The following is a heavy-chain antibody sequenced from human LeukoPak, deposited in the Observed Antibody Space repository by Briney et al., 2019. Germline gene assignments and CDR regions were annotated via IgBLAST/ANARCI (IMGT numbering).Heavy chain of an antibody. V-gene: IGHV3-7*01. CDR3: ARATIMAGGFDY. CDR1: GFTVSNYW. CDR2: IKQDGTEK. J-gene: IGHJ4*02. Sequence: GGSLRLSCAASGFTVSNYWMSWVRQAPGKGLQWVANIKQDGTEKYYVDSVKGRFTISRDNAKKSLYLQMNSLRAADTAVYYCARATIMAGGFDYWGRGTLVTVSS. D-gene: IGHD3-16*01.